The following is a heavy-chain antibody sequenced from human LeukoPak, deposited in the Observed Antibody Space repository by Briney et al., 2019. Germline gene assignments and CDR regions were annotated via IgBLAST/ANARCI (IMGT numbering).Heavy chain of an antibody. D-gene: IGHD6-6*01. V-gene: IGHV3-33*01. CDR3: ARVQYSSSAIDY. J-gene: IGHJ4*02. CDR1: GFTFSSYG. CDR2: IWYDGSNK. Sequence: GGSLRLSCVASGFTFSSYGMHWVRQVPGKGLEWVALIWYDGSNKYYSDSVKGRFTISRDNAKNSLYLQMNSLRAEDTAVYYCARVQYSSSAIDYWGQGTLVTVSS.